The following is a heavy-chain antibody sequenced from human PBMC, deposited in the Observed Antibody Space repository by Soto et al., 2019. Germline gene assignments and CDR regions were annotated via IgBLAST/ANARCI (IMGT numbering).Heavy chain of an antibody. D-gene: IGHD4-17*01. V-gene: IGHV4-59*01. J-gene: IGHJ4*02. CDR2: IYYSGST. CDR3: ASNDYGDYNY. Sequence: SETLSLTCTVSGGSISSYYWSWIRQPPGKGLEWIGYIYYSGSTNYNPSLKSRVTISVDTSKNQFSLKLSSVTAADTAVYYCASNDYGDYNYWGQGTLVTVSS. CDR1: GGSISSYY.